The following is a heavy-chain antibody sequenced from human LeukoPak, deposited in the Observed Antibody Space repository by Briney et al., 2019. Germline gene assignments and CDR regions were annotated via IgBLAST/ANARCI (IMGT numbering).Heavy chain of an antibody. CDR2: ISSSNTI. J-gene: IGHJ6*02. D-gene: IGHD1/OR15-1a*01. V-gene: IGHV3-48*01. CDR3: ARDGITYYYGMDV. CDR1: GFAFSTYG. Sequence: GGSLRLSCTASGFAFSTYGMNWVRQAPGKGLEWVSYISSSNTIYYADSVKGRFTISRDNSKNTLYLQMNSLRAEDTAVYYCARDGITYYYGMDVWGQGTTVTVSS.